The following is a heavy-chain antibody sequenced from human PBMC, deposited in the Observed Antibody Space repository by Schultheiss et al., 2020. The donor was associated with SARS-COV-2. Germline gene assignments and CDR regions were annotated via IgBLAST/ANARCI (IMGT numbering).Heavy chain of an antibody. J-gene: IGHJ4*02. CDR2: FYDSGTT. CDR1: GYSISSGYS. D-gene: IGHD5-18*01. V-gene: IGHV4-38-2*02. Sequence: SETLSLTCAVSGYSISSGYSWGWIRLPPGKGLEWIGSFYDSGTTYYNPSLKSRVTISVDKSKNQFSLKLSSVTAADTAVYYCARDSGGYNYENWGQGTLVTVSS. CDR3: ARDSGGYNYEN.